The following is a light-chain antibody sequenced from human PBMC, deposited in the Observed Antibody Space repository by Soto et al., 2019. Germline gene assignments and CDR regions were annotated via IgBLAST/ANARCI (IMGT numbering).Light chain of an antibody. CDR3: LQSSSFPRT. CDR1: QAIDTH. Sequence: DVQMTQYPPSLSASLGDRVTLTCRPSQAIDTHLSWYQQTPGKAPHFLVYRASVLRSGVSARFSGRRSGTDFTLTISSLQPDDFATYYCLQSSSFPRTFGQGTTLEMK. V-gene: IGKV1-39*01. CDR2: RAS. J-gene: IGKJ1*01.